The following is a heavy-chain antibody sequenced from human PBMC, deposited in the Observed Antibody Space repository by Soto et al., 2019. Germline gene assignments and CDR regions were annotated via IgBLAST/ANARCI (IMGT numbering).Heavy chain of an antibody. Sequence: SETLSLTCTVSGGSISGYYWGWIRHPPGKGLEWIGNIYYSGSTNYNPSLKSRVTISVDTSKNQFSLKLSSVTAADTAVYYCARVYNSGLNWFDPWGQGTLVTVSS. D-gene: IGHD6-19*01. CDR3: ARVYNSGLNWFDP. V-gene: IGHV4-59*01. J-gene: IGHJ5*02. CDR2: IYYSGST. CDR1: GGSISGYY.